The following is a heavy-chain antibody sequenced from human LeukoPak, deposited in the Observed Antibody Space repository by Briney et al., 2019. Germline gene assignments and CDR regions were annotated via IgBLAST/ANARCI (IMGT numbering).Heavy chain of an antibody. CDR2: FYYGGNT. CDR3: ATSSSWYRFDF. V-gene: IGHV4-39*01. Sequence: SETLSLTCTVSGGSISTTTSYWAWIRQPPGKGMEWIGSFYYGGNTYYSPSLKSRVTIVIDTSKNQFSLNLSSVTAADTAMYYCATSSSWYRFDFWGQGTLVTVSS. CDR1: GGSISTTTSY. J-gene: IGHJ4*02. D-gene: IGHD6-13*01.